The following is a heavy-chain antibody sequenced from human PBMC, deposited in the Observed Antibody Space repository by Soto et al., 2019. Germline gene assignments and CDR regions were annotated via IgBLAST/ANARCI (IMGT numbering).Heavy chain of an antibody. Sequence: QVQLVESGGGVVQPGRSLRLSCVVSGFTFSSYGIHWVRQAPGKGLEWVAVISYDGSNEYYADSVKGRFTISRDNSKNTLYLQMDSLRPEDTAVYYCAKEITVAGDFDYWGHGTLVTVSS. CDR3: AKEITVAGDFDY. CDR1: GFTFSSYG. J-gene: IGHJ4*01. CDR2: ISYDGSNE. V-gene: IGHV3-30*18. D-gene: IGHD6-19*01.